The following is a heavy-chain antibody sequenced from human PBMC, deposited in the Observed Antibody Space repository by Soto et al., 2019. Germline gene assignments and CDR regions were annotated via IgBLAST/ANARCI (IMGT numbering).Heavy chain of an antibody. CDR3: ANAIRKNYYYYAMDV. J-gene: IGHJ6*02. Sequence: TSVKASSKASGYTFSSYAMHWVRQATVQRLEWIGWINAGNGNTKYSLKFQGRVTITRDTSASTAYMELSSLRSEDTAVYYCANAIRKNYYYYAMDVWGQGTTVTVS. CDR2: INAGNGNT. D-gene: IGHD2-8*01. CDR1: GYTFSSYA. V-gene: IGHV1-3*01.